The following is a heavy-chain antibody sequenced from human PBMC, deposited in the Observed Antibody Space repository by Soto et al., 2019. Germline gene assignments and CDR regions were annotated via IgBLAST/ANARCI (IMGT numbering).Heavy chain of an antibody. CDR3: AREHSSSWRFDY. CDR2: MNPNSGNT. CDR1: GYTFTSYD. D-gene: IGHD6-13*01. J-gene: IGHJ4*02. Sequence: QVQLVQSGAEVKNPGASVKVSCKASGYTFTSYDINWVRQATGQGLEWMGGMNPNSGNTGYAQKFQGRVTMTRNTSISTAYMELSSLRSEDTAVYFCAREHSSSWRFDYWGQGTLVTVSS. V-gene: IGHV1-8*01.